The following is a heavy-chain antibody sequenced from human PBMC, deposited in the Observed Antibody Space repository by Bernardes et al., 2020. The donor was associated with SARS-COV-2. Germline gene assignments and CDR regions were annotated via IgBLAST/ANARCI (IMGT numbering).Heavy chain of an antibody. CDR3: ARDSTGWFKD. CDR1: DYTFLDYY. Sequence: ASAKVSCTASDYTFLDYYIHSVRHLPAQGLEWLGRINPKTGDTDYPEKFQGRVTMTRDTSIRTAYMELSGLTFYDTATYYCARDSTGWFKDWGQGALVTVPS. V-gene: IGHV1-2*02. CDR2: INPKTGDT. D-gene: IGHD6-19*01. J-gene: IGHJ1*01.